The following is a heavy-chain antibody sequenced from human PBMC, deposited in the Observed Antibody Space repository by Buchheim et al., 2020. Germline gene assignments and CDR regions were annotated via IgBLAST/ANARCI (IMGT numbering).Heavy chain of an antibody. J-gene: IGHJ6*02. D-gene: IGHD1-26*01. CDR1: GYSFTSYW. CDR3: TRGPWYSGSYWSGMDV. Sequence: EVQLVQSGAEVKKPGESLRISCKGSGYSFTSYWISWVRQMPGKGLEWMGRIDPSDSYTNYSPSFQGHVTISADKSISTAYLPCSSLKASDTAMYYCTRGPWYSGSYWSGMDVWGQGTTVPSP. V-gene: IGHV5-10-1*03. CDR2: IDPSDSYT.